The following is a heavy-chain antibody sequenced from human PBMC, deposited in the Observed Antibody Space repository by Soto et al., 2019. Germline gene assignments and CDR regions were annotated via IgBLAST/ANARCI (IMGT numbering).Heavy chain of an antibody. CDR3: ARFRGDAFDI. J-gene: IGHJ3*02. Sequence: EVQLVESGGGLVQPGGSLRLSCAVSGFTFSDYWMHWVRQAPGMGLVWVSTISPDGTTPDYADSVKGRLAISRDNAKSTLFLQINSLRPEDTAVYYCARFRGDAFDIWGQGAMVTVSS. V-gene: IGHV3-74*01. CDR1: GFTFSDYW. CDR2: ISPDGTTP. D-gene: IGHD3-10*01.